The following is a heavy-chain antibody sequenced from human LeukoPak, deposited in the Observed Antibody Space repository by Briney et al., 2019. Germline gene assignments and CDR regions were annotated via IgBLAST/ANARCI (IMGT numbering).Heavy chain of an antibody. D-gene: IGHD3-22*01. CDR1: GFSFRTYF. CDR2: ISSSIIYI. Sequence: GGSLRLSCVVSGFSFRTYFFHWVRQVPGKGLEWVSSISSSIIYIYYADSVKGRFTISRDNAKSSLYLQMNSLRAEDTAVYYCARDGITMIVPRAFDIWGQGTMVTVSS. V-gene: IGHV3-21*01. CDR3: ARDGITMIVPRAFDI. J-gene: IGHJ3*02.